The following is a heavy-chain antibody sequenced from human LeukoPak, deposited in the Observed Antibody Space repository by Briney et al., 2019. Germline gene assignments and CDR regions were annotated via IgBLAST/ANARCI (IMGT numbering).Heavy chain of an antibody. V-gene: IGHV4-61*01. CDR2: FYYTGST. CDR3: ARDGIAVAGRPLDY. CDR1: GGSVSGGSYH. D-gene: IGHD6-19*01. J-gene: IGHJ4*02. Sequence: SETLSLTCTVSGGSVSGGSYHWSWIRQPPGKGLEWIGYFYYTGSTNYNPSLKSRVTISVDTSKNQFSLRLSSVAAADTAVYYCARDGIAVAGRPLDYWGQGTLVTVSS.